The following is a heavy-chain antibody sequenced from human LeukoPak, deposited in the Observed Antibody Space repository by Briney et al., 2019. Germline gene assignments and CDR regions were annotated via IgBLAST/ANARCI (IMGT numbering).Heavy chain of an antibody. CDR2: LNPNSGGT. CDR3: ARDRHDYSRVYYYYGMDV. Sequence: ASVKVSCKASGYTFTGYYMHWVRQAPGQGLEWMGWLNPNSGGTNYAQKFQGWVTMTRDTSISTAYMELSRLRSDDTAVYYCARDRHDYSRVYYYYGMDVWGQGTTVTVSS. J-gene: IGHJ6*02. V-gene: IGHV1-2*04. D-gene: IGHD4-11*01. CDR1: GYTFTGYY.